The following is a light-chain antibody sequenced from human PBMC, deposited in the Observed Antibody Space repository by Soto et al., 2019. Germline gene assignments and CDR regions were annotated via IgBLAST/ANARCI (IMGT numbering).Light chain of an antibody. CDR2: DAS. CDR1: QSISTY. V-gene: IGKV3-11*01. Sequence: EAVFTQSPATLSLSPGERATLSCTASQSISTYLTWYQHKPGQAPRLLIYDASRRAPGIPARFSGSGSGTDFTLTISSVAPEDFAVYYCQQRRNWPPLTFGGGTKV. J-gene: IGKJ4*01. CDR3: QQRRNWPPLT.